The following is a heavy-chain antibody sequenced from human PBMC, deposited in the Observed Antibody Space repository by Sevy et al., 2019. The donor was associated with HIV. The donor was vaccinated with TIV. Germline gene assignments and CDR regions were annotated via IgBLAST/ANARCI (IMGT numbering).Heavy chain of an antibody. CDR2: MYSGGSP. Sequence: GGYLRLSCAASGFSISNNYTAWVRQAPGKGLEWVSVMYSGGSPYYADSVKGRFALSRDMSKNTVYLQMNSLRAEDTAVYYCARGHCGGGSCTAFDPWGQGTLVTVSS. V-gene: IGHV3-53*01. D-gene: IGHD2-21*01. CDR3: ARGHCGGGSCTAFDP. CDR1: GFSISNNY. J-gene: IGHJ5*02.